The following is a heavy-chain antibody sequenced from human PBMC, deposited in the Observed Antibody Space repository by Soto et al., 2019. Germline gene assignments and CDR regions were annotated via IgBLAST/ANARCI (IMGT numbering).Heavy chain of an antibody. D-gene: IGHD3-9*01. V-gene: IGHV4-4*07. CDR2: IYSNGKA. J-gene: IGHJ3*02. CDR1: GGSLSNYN. Sequence: SETLARTCPVSGGSLSNYNWNWVRQSAGKVLEWIGRIYSNGKAYYNPSLKSRVTMSLDTLNNQVSLRLSSVTAEDTAKYYCERDRTYQMYFDDTIDSWGLGTMITVSS. CDR3: ERDRTYQMYFDDTIDS.